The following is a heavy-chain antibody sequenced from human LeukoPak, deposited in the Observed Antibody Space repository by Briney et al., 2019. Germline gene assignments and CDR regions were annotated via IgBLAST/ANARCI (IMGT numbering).Heavy chain of an antibody. CDR1: GGSLSSYY. CDR3: ARIRGGLFRDYYYYMDV. Sequence: SETLSLTCTVPGGSLSSYYWSWIRQPPGKVLEWNGYIHYSGSTNYNPPRKSRVTIAVDTSKNQFSLKLSSVTAADTAVYYCARIRGGLFRDYYYYMDVWGKGTTVTVSS. CDR2: IHYSGST. D-gene: IGHD3-22*01. J-gene: IGHJ6*03. V-gene: IGHV4-59*01.